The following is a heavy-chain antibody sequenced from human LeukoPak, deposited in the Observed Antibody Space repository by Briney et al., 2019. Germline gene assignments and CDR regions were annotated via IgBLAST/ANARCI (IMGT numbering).Heavy chain of an antibody. V-gene: IGHV3-7*01. D-gene: IGHD3-9*01. J-gene: IGHJ4*02. Sequence: GGSLRLSCAASGFSFSNYNMNWVRQAPGKGLEWVANIKQDGSEKYYVDSVKGRFTISRDNAKNSLYLQMNSLRAEDTAVYYCARDSQVLRYFDWLSFDYWGQGTLVTVSS. CDR3: ARDSQVLRYFDWLSFDY. CDR1: GFSFSNYN. CDR2: IKQDGSEK.